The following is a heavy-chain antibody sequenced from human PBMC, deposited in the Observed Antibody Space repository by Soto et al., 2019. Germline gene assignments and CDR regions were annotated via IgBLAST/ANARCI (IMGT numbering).Heavy chain of an antibody. CDR2: INPSGGST. D-gene: IGHD2-2*01. CDR3: AREEGYCSSTSCYYFDY. CDR1: GYTFTSYY. Sequence: QVQLVQSGAEVKKPGASVKVSCKASGYTFTSYYMHWVRQPPGQGLEWMGIINPSGGSTSYAQKFQGRVTMTRDTATSTVYMELSSLRSEDTAVYYCAREEGYCSSTSCYYFDYWGQGTMVTVSS. V-gene: IGHV1-46*01. J-gene: IGHJ4*02.